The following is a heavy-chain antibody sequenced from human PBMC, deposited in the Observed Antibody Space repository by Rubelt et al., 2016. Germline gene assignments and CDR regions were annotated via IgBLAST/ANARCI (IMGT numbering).Heavy chain of an antibody. J-gene: IGHJ4*02. Sequence: RAAGEGLEWIGIINPSGGSTSYAQKFEGRVTVTRDTSSSTVYMEVSSLRDEDTAVSYCARERGGVTTVTTPFDHWGQGTLVTVSS. CDR2: INPSGGST. D-gene: IGHD4-17*01. V-gene: IGHV1-46*01. CDR3: ARERGGVTTVTTPFDH.